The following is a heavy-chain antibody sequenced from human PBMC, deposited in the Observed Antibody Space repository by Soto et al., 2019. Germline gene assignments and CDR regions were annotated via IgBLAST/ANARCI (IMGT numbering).Heavy chain of an antibody. Sequence: PGGSLRLSCAASGFTVSPNYMTWVRQAPGKGLEWVSIIYSGGTSYYTDSVKGRFTISRDSSKNTLYLQMNGLRAEDTAVYFCATLIVATTTGYIDYWGQGTLVTVSS. CDR1: GFTVSPNY. CDR2: IYSGGTS. CDR3: ATLIVATTTGYIDY. J-gene: IGHJ4*02. D-gene: IGHD5-12*01. V-gene: IGHV3-66*01.